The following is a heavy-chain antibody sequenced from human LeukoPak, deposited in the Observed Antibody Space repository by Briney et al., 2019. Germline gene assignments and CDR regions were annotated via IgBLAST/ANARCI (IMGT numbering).Heavy chain of an antibody. CDR1: GFTFSSYG. V-gene: IGHV3-30*02. D-gene: IGHD3-3*01. CDR3: AKVLRQYPADAYYYMDV. Sequence: GGSLRLSCAASGFTFSSYGMHWVRQAPGKGLEWVAFIRYDGSNKYYADSVKGRFTISRDNSKNTLYLQMNSLRAEDTAVYYCAKVLRQYPADAYYYMDVWGKGTTVTVSS. J-gene: IGHJ6*03. CDR2: IRYDGSNK.